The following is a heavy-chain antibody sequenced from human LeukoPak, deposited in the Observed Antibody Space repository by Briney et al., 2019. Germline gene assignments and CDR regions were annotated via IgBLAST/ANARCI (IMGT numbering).Heavy chain of an antibody. CDR2: INPNSGGT. CDR1: GYTFTGYY. Sequence: ASVKLSCKASGYTFTGYYMHWVRQAPGQGLEWMGWINPNSGGTNYAQKFQGRVTLTRDTSISTAYMELSRLRLDATAMHFCARGVTIVGATIDYWGQGTLVTVSS. CDR3: ARGVTIVGATIDY. J-gene: IGHJ4*02. V-gene: IGHV1-2*02. D-gene: IGHD1-26*01.